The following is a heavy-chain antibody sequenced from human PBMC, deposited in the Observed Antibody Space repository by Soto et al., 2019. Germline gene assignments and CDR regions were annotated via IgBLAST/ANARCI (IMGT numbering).Heavy chain of an antibody. CDR1: GYTFTSYG. Sequence: QVQLVQSGAEVKKPGASVKVSCKASGYTFTSYGISWVRRAPGQGLEWMGWISAYNGNTNYAQKLQGRVTMTTDTSTSTAYMELRSLRSDDTAVYYCARDRTTTTYYYYGMDVWGQGTTVTVSS. J-gene: IGHJ6*02. CDR3: ARDRTTTTYYYYGMDV. CDR2: ISAYNGNT. V-gene: IGHV1-18*01. D-gene: IGHD1-7*01.